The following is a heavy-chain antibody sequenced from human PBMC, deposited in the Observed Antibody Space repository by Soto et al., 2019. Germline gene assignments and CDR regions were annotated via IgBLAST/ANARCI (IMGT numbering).Heavy chain of an antibody. CDR1: GYTFTSYD. V-gene: IGHV1-8*01. J-gene: IGHJ4*02. Sequence: ASVKVSCKASGYTFTSYDINWVRQATGQGLEWMGWMNPNSGNTGYAQKFQGRVTMTRNTSISTAYMELSSLRSEDTAVYYCARGPYSSGRARPTKTPYDYWGQGTLVTVSS. CDR3: ARGPYSSGRARPTKTPYDY. CDR2: MNPNSGNT. D-gene: IGHD6-19*01.